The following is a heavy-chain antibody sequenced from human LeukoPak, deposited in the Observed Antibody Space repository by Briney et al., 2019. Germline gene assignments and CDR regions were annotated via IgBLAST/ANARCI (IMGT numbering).Heavy chain of an antibody. Sequence: GGSLRLSCAASGFTFSSYAMSWVRQAPGKGLEWVSAISGGGDNTYYADSVRGRFTVSRDNSKNTLYVQMTGLRAEDTAVYYCAREDIPMVLSLDHWGQGTLVTVSS. J-gene: IGHJ4*02. V-gene: IGHV3-23*01. CDR3: AREDIPMVLSLDH. CDR1: GFTFSSYA. CDR2: ISGGGDNT. D-gene: IGHD3-10*01.